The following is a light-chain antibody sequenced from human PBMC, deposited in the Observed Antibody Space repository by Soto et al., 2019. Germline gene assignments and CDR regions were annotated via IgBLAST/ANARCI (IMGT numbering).Light chain of an antibody. J-gene: IGKJ4*01. CDR1: QGIGTA. CDR3: QQYDNLPLP. CDR2: TAS. Sequence: DIQMTQYPSSLSASVGDRVTITCRPSQGIGTALAWYQQKPGAVPKLLVHTASTLQSGVPSRFSGSGSGTDFTFTISSLQPEDIATYYCQQYDNLPLPFGGRTKVDIK. V-gene: IGKV1-27*01.